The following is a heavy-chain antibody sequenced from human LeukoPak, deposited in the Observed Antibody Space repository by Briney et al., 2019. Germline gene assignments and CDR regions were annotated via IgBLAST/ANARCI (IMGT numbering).Heavy chain of an antibody. V-gene: IGHV1-69*01. D-gene: IGHD3-22*01. CDR3: AREGRNFDEDYDSSGYYLG. J-gene: IGHJ4*02. CDR2: IIPIFGTA. CDR1: GGTFSSYA. Sequence: SVKVSCKASGGTFSSYAISWVRQAPGQGLEWMGGIIPIFGTANYAQKFQGRVTITADESTSTAYMELSSLRSEDTAVYYCAREGRNFDEDYDSSGYYLGWGQGTLVTVSS.